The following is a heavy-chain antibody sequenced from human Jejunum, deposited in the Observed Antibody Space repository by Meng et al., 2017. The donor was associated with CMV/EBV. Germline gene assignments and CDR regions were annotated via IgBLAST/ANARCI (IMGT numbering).Heavy chain of an antibody. J-gene: IGHJ5*02. D-gene: IGHD3-22*01. CDR3: VSFYYDRSGHNWFDP. CDR1: SSGHAD. Sequence: SSGHADWIGSPQAPGKVLEWIGYISYHGSTSYSPSLKTRIAMSIDTSKAQFSLKMSSVTAADTAVYYCVSFYYDRSGHNWFDPWGRGTLVTVSS. CDR2: ISYHGST. V-gene: IGHV4-30-4*08.